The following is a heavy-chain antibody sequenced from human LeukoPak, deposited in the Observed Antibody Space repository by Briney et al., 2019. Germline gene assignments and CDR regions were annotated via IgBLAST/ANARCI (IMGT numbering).Heavy chain of an antibody. CDR3: ARDLNWETY. CDR2: ISGSGGST. Sequence: PGGSPRLSCAASGFTFSSYGMSWVRQAPGKGLEWVSAISGSGGSTYYADSVKGRFTISRDNSKNTLYLQMNSLRAEDTAVYYCARDLNWETYWGQGTLVSVSS. J-gene: IGHJ4*02. CDR1: GFTFSSYG. D-gene: IGHD7-27*01. V-gene: IGHV3-23*01.